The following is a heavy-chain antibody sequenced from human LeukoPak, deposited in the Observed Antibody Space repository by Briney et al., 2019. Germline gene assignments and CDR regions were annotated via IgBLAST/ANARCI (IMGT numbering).Heavy chain of an antibody. J-gene: IGHJ4*02. Sequence: GGSLRLSCAASGFSSGDYSMTWVRQAPGKGLEWVSYIRSDSSAIYYAGSVKGRFTISRDNAKKSLYLQMNSLRAEDTAVYYCASREGYYYDSSGIALGIWGQGTLVTVSS. CDR3: ASREGYYYDSSGIALGI. D-gene: IGHD3-22*01. CDR1: GFSSGDYS. V-gene: IGHV3-48*01. CDR2: IRSDSSAI.